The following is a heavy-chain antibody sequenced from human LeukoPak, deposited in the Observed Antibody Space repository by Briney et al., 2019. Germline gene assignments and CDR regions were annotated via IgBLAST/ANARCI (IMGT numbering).Heavy chain of an antibody. Sequence: SETLSLTCAVYGRSFSGYYWSWIRQPPGKGLEWIGYIYYTGSTNYNPSLESRVTISIDTSKNQFSLKLSSVTAAGTAVYYCARQGYSGYERGEIYYFDYWGQGTLVTVSS. J-gene: IGHJ4*02. V-gene: IGHV4-59*08. CDR3: ARQGYSGYERGEIYYFDY. CDR2: IYYTGST. CDR1: GRSFSGYY. D-gene: IGHD5-12*01.